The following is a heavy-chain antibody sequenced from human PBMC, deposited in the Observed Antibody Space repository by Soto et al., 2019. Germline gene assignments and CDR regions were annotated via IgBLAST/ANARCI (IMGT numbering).Heavy chain of an antibody. CDR1: GGSISSYY. D-gene: IGHD6-6*01. J-gene: IGHJ2*01. CDR2: IYTSGST. CDR3: ARGNSSPGDWYFDL. V-gene: IGHV4-4*07. Sequence: SETLSLTCTVSGGSISSYYWSWIRQPAGKGLEWIGRIYTSGSTNYNPSLKSRVTMSVDTSKNQFSLKLSSVTAADTAVYYCARGNSSPGDWYFDLWGRGTLVTVPQ.